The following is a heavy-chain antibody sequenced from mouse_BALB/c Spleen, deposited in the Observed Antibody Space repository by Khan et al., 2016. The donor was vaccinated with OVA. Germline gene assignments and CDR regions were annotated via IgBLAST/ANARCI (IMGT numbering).Heavy chain of an antibody. J-gene: IGHJ2*01. V-gene: IGHV1-76*01. CDR3: AREEALYYVDY. D-gene: IGHD3-2*02. CDR2: IYPGTDNT. CDR1: GYIFTSYW. Sequence: QIQLVQSGAELVRPGASVKLSCKTSGYIFTSYWIHWVKQRSGQGLEWIARIYPGTDNTYYTEKVKDRATLTADKSSSTAYMQLSSLKSEDSAVYFCAREEALYYVDYWGQGTTLTVAS.